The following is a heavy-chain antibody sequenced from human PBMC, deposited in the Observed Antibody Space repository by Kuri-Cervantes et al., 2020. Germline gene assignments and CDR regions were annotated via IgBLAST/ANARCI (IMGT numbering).Heavy chain of an antibody. CDR3: ARLKPGYSEY. CDR2: INGDGGST. D-gene: IGHD3-22*01. V-gene: IGHV3-74*01. Sequence: GGSLRLSCAASGFAFSPYWMHWVRQAPGKGLVWVARINGDGGSTSYVDSVEGRFTVSRDNAKNSLCLQMNSLRAEDTAVYYCARLKPGYSEYWGQGTLVTVSS. CDR1: GFAFSPYW. J-gene: IGHJ4*02.